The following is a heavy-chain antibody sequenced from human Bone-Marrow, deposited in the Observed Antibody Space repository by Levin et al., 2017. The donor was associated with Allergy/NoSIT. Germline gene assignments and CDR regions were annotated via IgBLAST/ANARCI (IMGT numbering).Heavy chain of an antibody. Sequence: PGGSLRLSCTVSGGSISSSSYYWGWIRQPPGKGLEWIGSIYYSGSTYYNPSLKSRVTISVDTSKNQFSLKLSSVTAADTAVYYCARPPGLPCGFFDLWGRGTLVTVSS. V-gene: IGHV4-39*01. J-gene: IGHJ2*01. CDR2: IYYSGST. CDR3: ARPPGLPCGFFDL. CDR1: GGSISSSSYY.